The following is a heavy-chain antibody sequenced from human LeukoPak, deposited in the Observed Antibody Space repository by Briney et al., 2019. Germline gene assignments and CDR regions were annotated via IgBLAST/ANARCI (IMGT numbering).Heavy chain of an antibody. J-gene: IGHJ4*02. Sequence: PGGCLRLSCAASGFTLSRYWMSWVRQAPGKGLEWVANINQDGSEKYYVDSVKGRFTISRDNAKNSLYLQMNSLRAEDTAVYYCGSFIPDIVVVAATIERRGYWGQGTRVTVSS. V-gene: IGHV3-7*02. CDR2: INQDGSEK. D-gene: IGHD2-15*01. CDR1: GFTLSRYW. CDR3: GSFIPDIVVVAATIERRGY.